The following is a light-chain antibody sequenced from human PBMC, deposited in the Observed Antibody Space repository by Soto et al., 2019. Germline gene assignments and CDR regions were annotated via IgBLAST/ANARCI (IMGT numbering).Light chain of an antibody. CDR3: KQYGPSPALT. CDR1: QSVSSSY. J-gene: IGKJ4*01. Sequence: EIVLTQSPGTLSLSPGERATLSCRASQSVSSSYLAWYQQKPGQAPRLLIYGASSRATGIPDRFSGSGSGTDVALPIRRLEPEDSAVYHCKQYGPSPALTFGGGTKVESK. V-gene: IGKV3-20*01. CDR2: GAS.